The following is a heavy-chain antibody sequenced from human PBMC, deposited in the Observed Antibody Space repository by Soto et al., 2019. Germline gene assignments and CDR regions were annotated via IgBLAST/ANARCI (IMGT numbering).Heavy chain of an antibody. D-gene: IGHD2-21*02. J-gene: IGHJ4*02. CDR1: GGSISSGGYS. CDR2: VYHSGNP. V-gene: IGHV4-30-2*01. CDR3: ARLALVTRIFDY. Sequence: SETLSLTCAVSGGSISSGGYSWSWIRQPPGKGLEWIGYVYHSGNPYYNPSLKGRVTISLDRSKNQFSLELGSVTAADTAVYYCARLALVTRIFDYWGQGTLVTVSS.